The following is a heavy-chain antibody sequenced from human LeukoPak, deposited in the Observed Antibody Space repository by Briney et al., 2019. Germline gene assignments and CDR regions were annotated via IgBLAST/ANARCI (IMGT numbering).Heavy chain of an antibody. CDR1: GGSISSYY. CDR3: ARSSLMVGATLFDY. J-gene: IGHJ4*02. Sequence: SETLSLTCTVSGGSISSYYWSWIRQPPGKGLEWIGYIYYSGSTNYNPSLKSRVTLSVDTSKNQFSLKLSSVTAADTAVYYCARSSLMVGATLFDYWGQGTLVTVSS. V-gene: IGHV4-59*08. CDR2: IYYSGST. D-gene: IGHD1-26*01.